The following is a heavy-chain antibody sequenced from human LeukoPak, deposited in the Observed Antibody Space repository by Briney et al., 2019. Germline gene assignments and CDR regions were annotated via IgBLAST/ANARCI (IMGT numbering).Heavy chain of an antibody. J-gene: IGHJ5*02. CDR1: GFMFGDYW. CDR3: AKLQYCSSTSCYGRNWFDP. D-gene: IGHD2-2*01. Sequence: GGSLRLSCAVSGFMFGDYWMAWVRQAPGKGLEWVSAISGSGGSTYYADSVKGRFTISRDNSKNTLYLQMNSLRAEDTAVYYCAKLQYCSSTSCYGRNWFDPWGQGTLVTVSS. V-gene: IGHV3-23*01. CDR2: ISGSGGST.